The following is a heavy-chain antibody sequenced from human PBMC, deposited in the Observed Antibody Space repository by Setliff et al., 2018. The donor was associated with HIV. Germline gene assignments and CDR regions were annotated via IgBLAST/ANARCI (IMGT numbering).Heavy chain of an antibody. CDR1: GGSISSTSYY. CDR3: ARVIAVAGTHSVDY. CDR2: IYNGGNT. J-gene: IGHJ4*02. V-gene: IGHV4-39*07. D-gene: IGHD6-19*01. Sequence: SETLSLTGTVSGGSISSTSYYWGWIRQPPGKGLEWIGSIYNGGNTYFSPSLKSRVTISLDTSKNQISLKVTSVTAAYTAVYYCARVIAVAGTHSVDYWCQGTLVTVSS.